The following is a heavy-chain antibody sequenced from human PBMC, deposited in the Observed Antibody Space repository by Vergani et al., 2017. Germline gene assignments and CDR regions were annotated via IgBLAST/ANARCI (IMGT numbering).Heavy chain of an antibody. CDR2: IYPGDSDT. J-gene: IGHJ6*02. CDR1: GYSFTSYW. V-gene: IGHV5-51*01. CDR3: ARGTEQWFGELLVYYYGMDV. Sequence: EVQLVQSGAEVKKPGESLKISCKGSGYSFTSYWIGWVRQMPGKGLKWMGIIYPGDSDTRYSPSFQGKVTISADKPIITAHLQWSSLKASVTAMYYCARGTEQWFGELLVYYYGMDVWGQGTTVTVSS. D-gene: IGHD3-10*01.